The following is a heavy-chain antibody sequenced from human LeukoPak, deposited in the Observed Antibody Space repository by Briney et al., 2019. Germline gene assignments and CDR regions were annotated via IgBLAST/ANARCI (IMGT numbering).Heavy chain of an antibody. CDR3: ARAVDQDFDY. D-gene: IGHD5-12*01. V-gene: IGHV1-46*01. CDR2: IKPSDGST. Sequence: ASMKVSCKASGLIFTNYFMHWVRQAPGQGLEWMGMIKPSDGSTRYAQRFLDRVTMTSDTSTTTLYMELSSLRAEDTAVYYCARAVDQDFDYWGQGTLVTVSS. CDR1: GLIFTNYF. J-gene: IGHJ4*02.